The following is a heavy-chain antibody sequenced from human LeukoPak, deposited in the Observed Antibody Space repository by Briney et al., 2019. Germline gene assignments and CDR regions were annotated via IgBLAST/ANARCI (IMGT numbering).Heavy chain of an antibody. J-gene: IGHJ4*02. CDR3: AYGDHKAAVFDY. CDR2: ISAYNGHT. D-gene: IGHD4-17*01. V-gene: IGHV1-18*01. CDR1: GYAFTTYA. Sequence: GASVKVSCKASGYAFTTYAISWVRQAPGQGLEWMGWISAYNGHTNYAQKLQGRVTMTTDTSTSTAYMELRSLRSDDTAVYYCAYGDHKAAVFDYWGQGTLVTVSS.